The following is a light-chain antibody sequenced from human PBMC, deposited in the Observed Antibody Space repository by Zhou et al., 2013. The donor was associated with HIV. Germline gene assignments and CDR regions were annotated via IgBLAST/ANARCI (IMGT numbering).Light chain of an antibody. CDR1: QTIDNY. V-gene: IGKV1-16*01. CDR2: GAS. Sequence: DIQMTQSPTSLSASVGDRVTITCRPSQTIDNYLNWYQRKPGKAPKLLIYGASILHSGVPSRFSGRGSGTDFTLTISSLQPEDFATYYCQQYNNYPLTFGGGTKVEIK. J-gene: IGKJ4*01. CDR3: QQYNNYPLT.